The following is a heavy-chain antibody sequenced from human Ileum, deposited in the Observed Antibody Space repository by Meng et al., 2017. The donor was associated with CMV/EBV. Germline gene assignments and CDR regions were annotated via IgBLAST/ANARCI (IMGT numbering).Heavy chain of an antibody. CDR2: HSHQGTST. Sequence: GESLKISCVGSGYSFSRYWMHWVRQSPGQGLAWISRHSHQGTSTNYADSVKGRFTISRDNANKSLYLQMNNLRAEDTAVYYCTTPPSTQFSFSAMDVWGQGTTVTVSS. V-gene: IGHV3-74*01. CDR3: TTPPSTQFSFSAMDV. J-gene: IGHJ6*02. CDR1: GYSFSRYW. D-gene: IGHD1-1*01.